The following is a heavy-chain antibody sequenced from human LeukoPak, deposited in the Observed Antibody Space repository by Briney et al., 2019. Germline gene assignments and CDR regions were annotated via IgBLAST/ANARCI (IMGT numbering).Heavy chain of an antibody. Sequence: GGSMRLSCAAAGFTFSRYWMSWVRQAPGEGLEWVANIKQDGSEKYYVDSVKGRFTITRDNAKNSLYLQMNSLRAEDTAVYYCARRGKAAAIDYWGQGTLVTVSS. D-gene: IGHD6-13*01. CDR2: IKQDGSEK. CDR1: GFTFSRYW. CDR3: ARRGKAAAIDY. J-gene: IGHJ4*02. V-gene: IGHV3-7*01.